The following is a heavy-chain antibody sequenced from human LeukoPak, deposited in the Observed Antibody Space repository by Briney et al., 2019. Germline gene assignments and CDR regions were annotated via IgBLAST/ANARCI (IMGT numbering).Heavy chain of an antibody. CDR2: IWYDGSNK. D-gene: IGHD4-17*01. V-gene: IGHV3-33*01. CDR1: GFTLSRYG. CDR3: ARHPDADTVDY. Sequence: AGTLRLYCAASGFTLSRYGMHRFRQAPGKGLEWVAVIWYDGSNKYYAHSVTGRFTISRDNAQNSLFLQMTSLRAEDTAIYYCARHPDADTVDYWGQGTLVTVSS. J-gene: IGHJ4*02.